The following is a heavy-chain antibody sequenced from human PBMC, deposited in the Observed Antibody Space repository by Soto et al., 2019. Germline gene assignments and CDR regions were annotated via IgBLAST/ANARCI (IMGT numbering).Heavy chain of an antibody. J-gene: IGHJ4*02. CDR2: MNEDGSEK. D-gene: IGHD3-22*01. Sequence: GGSLRLSCAASGFTFSTYWMTWFRQAPGKGLEWVASMNEDGSEKYYVDSVKGRFTISRDNTKDSLYLQMNSLRADDTAVYYCARDESGAYYEYWGQGTLVTVSS. CDR1: GFTFSTYW. CDR3: ARDESGAYYEY. V-gene: IGHV3-7*05.